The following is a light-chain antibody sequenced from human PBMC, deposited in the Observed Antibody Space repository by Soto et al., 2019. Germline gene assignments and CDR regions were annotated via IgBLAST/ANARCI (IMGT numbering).Light chain of an antibody. CDR3: SSYTSSSTLYV. CDR2: EVS. Sequence: QSVLTQPASASGSPGQSVTISCTGTSSDVCGYNYVSWYQQHPRKAPKLMIYEVSNRPSGVSNRFSGSKSGNTASLTISGLQAEDEADYYCSSYTSSSTLYVFGTGTKVTVL. J-gene: IGLJ1*01. CDR1: SSDVCGYNY. V-gene: IGLV2-14*01.